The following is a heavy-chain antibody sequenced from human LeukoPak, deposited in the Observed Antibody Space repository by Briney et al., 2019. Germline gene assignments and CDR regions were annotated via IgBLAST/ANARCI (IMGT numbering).Heavy chain of an antibody. CDR2: MYHSGST. V-gene: IGHV4-38-2*02. Sequence: SETLSLTCTVSGYSINTGYYWGWIRQPPGKGLEWIGSMYHSGSTYYNPSLKSRVTISVDTSKNQFSLKLSSVTAADTAVYYCARDGRIRFPVTNWFDPWGQGTLVTVSS. CDR3: ARDGRIRFPVTNWFDP. D-gene: IGHD3-3*01. CDR1: GYSINTGYY. J-gene: IGHJ5*02.